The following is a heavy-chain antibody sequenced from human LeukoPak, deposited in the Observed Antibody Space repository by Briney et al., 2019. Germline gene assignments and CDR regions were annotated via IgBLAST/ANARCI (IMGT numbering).Heavy chain of an antibody. Sequence: GGSLGLSCAASGFTVSSNYMSWVRQAPGKGLEWVSVIYSGGSTYYADSVKGRFTISRDNSKNTLYLQMNSLRAEDTAVYYCARGRNYDFWSGYYTDYYYGMDVWGQGTTVTVSS. D-gene: IGHD3-3*01. CDR2: IYSGGST. CDR3: ARGRNYDFWSGYYTDYYYGMDV. V-gene: IGHV3-53*01. CDR1: GFTVSSNY. J-gene: IGHJ6*02.